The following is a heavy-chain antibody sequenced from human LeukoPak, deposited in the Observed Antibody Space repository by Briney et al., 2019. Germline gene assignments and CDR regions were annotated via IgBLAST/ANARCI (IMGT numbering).Heavy chain of an antibody. CDR3: ARGRRMGYCSSTSCYRAWFDP. CDR2: IYHSGST. D-gene: IGHD2-2*01. J-gene: IGHJ5*02. CDR1: GGSISSSNW. Sequence: SETLSLTCAVSGGSISSSNWWSWVRQPPGKGLEWIGEIYHSGSTNYNPSLKSRVTISVDTSKNQFSLKLSSVTAADTAVYYCARGRRMGYCSSTSCYRAWFDPWGQGTLVTVSS. V-gene: IGHV4-4*02.